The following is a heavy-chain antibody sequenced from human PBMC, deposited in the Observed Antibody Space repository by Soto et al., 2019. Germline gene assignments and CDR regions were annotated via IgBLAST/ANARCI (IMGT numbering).Heavy chain of an antibody. CDR2: IIPIFGTA. J-gene: IGHJ6*02. Sequence: QVQLVQSGAEVKKPGSSVKVSCTASGGTFSSYAISWVRQAPGQGLEWMGGIIPIFGTANYAQKLQGRVTITADESTSTAYMELSSLRSEDTVVYYCARDSGEQQLYGMDVWGQGTTVTVSS. D-gene: IGHD6-13*01. CDR3: ARDSGEQQLYGMDV. CDR1: GGTFSSYA. V-gene: IGHV1-69*01.